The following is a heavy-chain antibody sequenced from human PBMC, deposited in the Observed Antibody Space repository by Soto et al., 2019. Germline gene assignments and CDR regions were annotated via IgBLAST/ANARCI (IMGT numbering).Heavy chain of an antibody. D-gene: IGHD5-18*01. CDR3: ARKGYTYVMDA. CDR2: IYYSGIS. J-gene: IGHJ6*02. CDR1: GGSTSSGGFY. Sequence: PSETLSLTCTVCGGSTSSGGFYWSWIRQHPGKGLEWIGYIYYSGISYYNPSLKSRVSISLDTSRNQFSMNLNSVTAADTAVYYCARKGYTYVMDAWDQGATVTVSS. V-gene: IGHV4-31*03.